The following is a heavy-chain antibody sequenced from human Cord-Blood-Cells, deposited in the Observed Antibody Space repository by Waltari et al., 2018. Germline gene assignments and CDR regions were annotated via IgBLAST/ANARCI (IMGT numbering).Heavy chain of an antibody. CDR3: ARGSKDIVATITKGYFDY. Sequence: QVKLQQWGAGLLKPSETLSLTCAVYGGSFSGYYWSWIRQPPGKGLEWMGEINHSGSTNYNPSLKSRVTISVDTSKNQFSLKLSSVTAADTAVYYCARGSKDIVATITKGYFDYWGQGTLVTVSS. CDR1: GGSFSGYY. D-gene: IGHD5-12*01. J-gene: IGHJ4*02. CDR2: INHSGST. V-gene: IGHV4-34*01.